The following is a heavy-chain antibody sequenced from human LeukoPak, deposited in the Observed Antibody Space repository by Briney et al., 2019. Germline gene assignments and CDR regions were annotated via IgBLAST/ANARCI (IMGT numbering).Heavy chain of an antibody. V-gene: IGHV1-69*05. CDR1: GGTFSSYA. Sequence: SVKVSCKASGGTFSSYAISWVRQAPEQGLEWMGGIIPIFGTANYAQKFQGRVTMTRDMSTSTVYMELSSLRSEDTAVYYCARVAAEVVGVPGAIGFGWLRRDYYYMDVWGKGTTVTVSS. J-gene: IGHJ6*03. CDR2: IIPIFGTA. D-gene: IGHD2-2*02. CDR3: ARVAAEVVGVPGAIGFGWLRRDYYYMDV.